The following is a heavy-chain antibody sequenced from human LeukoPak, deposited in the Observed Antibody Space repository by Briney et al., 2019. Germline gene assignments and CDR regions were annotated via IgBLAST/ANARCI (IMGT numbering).Heavy chain of an antibody. CDR3: ARVYSSSWFPFDY. Sequence: PSGTLSLTCTVSGGSISSYYWSWIRQPPGKGLEWIWYIYYSGSTNYNPSLKSRVTISVDTSKNQFSLKLSSVTAADTAVYYCARVYSSSWFPFDYWGQGTLVTVSS. D-gene: IGHD6-13*01. CDR1: GGSISSYY. V-gene: IGHV4-59*08. J-gene: IGHJ4*02. CDR2: IYYSGST.